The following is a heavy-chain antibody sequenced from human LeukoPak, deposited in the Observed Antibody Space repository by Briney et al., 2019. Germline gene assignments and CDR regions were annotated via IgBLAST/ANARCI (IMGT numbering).Heavy chain of an antibody. CDR3: ARDRGEETGTTSPASGFDP. J-gene: IGHJ5*02. V-gene: IGHV3-48*03. Sequence: QAGGSLRLSCAASGFTFSSYEMNWVRQAPGKGLEWVSYISSSGSTIYYADSVKGRFTISRDNAKTSLYLQMNSLRAEDTAVYYCARDRGEETGTTSPASGFDPWGQGTLVTVSS. D-gene: IGHD1-1*01. CDR2: ISSSGSTI. CDR1: GFTFSSYE.